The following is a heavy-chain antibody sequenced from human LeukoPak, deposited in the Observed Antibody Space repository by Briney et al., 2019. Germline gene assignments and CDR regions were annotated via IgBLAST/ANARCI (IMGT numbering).Heavy chain of an antibody. CDR2: IYNSGNT. D-gene: IGHD3-22*01. Sequence: SETLSLTCTVSGGSISTNYWSWIRQPAGKGLEWIGRIYNSGNTNYSPSPESRLTMSANTSKDQFSLKLSSVTAADTAVNYCAKGTFDSSGYYFFDYWGQGTLVTVSS. CDR1: GGSISTNY. J-gene: IGHJ4*02. CDR3: AKGTFDSSGYYFFDY. V-gene: IGHV4-4*07.